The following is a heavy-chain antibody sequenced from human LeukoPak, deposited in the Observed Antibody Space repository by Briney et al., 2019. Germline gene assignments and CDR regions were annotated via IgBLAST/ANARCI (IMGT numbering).Heavy chain of an antibody. CDR2: INPGGDNT. V-gene: IGHV1-46*01. CDR1: GYTFTKSY. J-gene: IGHJ3*02. Sequence: ASVKVSCKASGYTFTKSYIHWVRQAPGQRLEWMGLINPGGDNTNYAQNFQGRVTMTSDTSARTVYMELSSLRSEDTAIYYCARIRDGYNDAYDIWGQGTVVTVPS. D-gene: IGHD5-24*01. CDR3: ARIRDGYNDAYDI.